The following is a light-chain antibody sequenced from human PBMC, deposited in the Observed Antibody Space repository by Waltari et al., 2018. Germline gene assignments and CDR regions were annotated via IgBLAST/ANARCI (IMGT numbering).Light chain of an antibody. CDR3: QTWGAGFQV. CDR1: SGHSSYSSYA. CDR2: VNSDGSH. V-gene: IGLV4-69*01. J-gene: IGLJ2*01. Sequence: QLVLTQSPSASASLGASVKLTCTLSSGHSSYSSYAIAWHQQQPGKGPRFLMIVNSDGSHNKGDGIPDLFSGSSSGSERYRTISSLQSADEADYYCQTWGAGFQVFGGGTKLAVL.